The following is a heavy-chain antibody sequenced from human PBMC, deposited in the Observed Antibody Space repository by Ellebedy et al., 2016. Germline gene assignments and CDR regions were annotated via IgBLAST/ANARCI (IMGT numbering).Heavy chain of an antibody. Sequence: SETLSLTCGVYGGSFSGYYWSWIRQPPEKGLEWIGEINHSGSTNYNPSLKSRVTISVDTSKNQFSLKLSSVTAADTAVYYCVRIDVGVLFPVGMDHWGQGTLVTVSS. D-gene: IGHD1-26*01. J-gene: IGHJ4*02. CDR2: INHSGST. CDR3: VRIDVGVLFPVGMDH. V-gene: IGHV4-34*01. CDR1: GGSFSGYY.